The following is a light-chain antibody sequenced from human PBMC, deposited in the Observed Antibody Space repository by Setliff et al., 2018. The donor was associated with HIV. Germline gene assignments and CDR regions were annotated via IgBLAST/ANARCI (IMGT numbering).Light chain of an antibody. V-gene: IGLV2-14*01. CDR3: SSYTTSTDDYV. CDR1: SSDLGGYNY. Sequence: QAVLTQPVYVSGSPGQSITISCTGISSDLGGYNYVSLYQQHSGKAPKLMIYEVTNRPSGVSNRFSGSKSGNTDPLTISGLQAEDEADYYCSSYTTSTDDYVFGTGTKVTVL. J-gene: IGLJ1*01. CDR2: EVT.